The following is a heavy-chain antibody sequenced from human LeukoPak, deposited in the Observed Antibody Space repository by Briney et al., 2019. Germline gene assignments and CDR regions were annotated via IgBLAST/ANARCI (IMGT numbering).Heavy chain of an antibody. CDR3: ARDYCSGGSCALVDY. Sequence: GGSLRLSCAASGFTFSSYAMHWVRQAPGKGLEWVAVISYDGSNKYYADSVKGRFTISRDNSKNTLYLQMNSLRAEDTAVYYCARDYCSGGSCALVDYWGQGTLVTVSS. D-gene: IGHD2-15*01. CDR2: ISYDGSNK. V-gene: IGHV3-30-3*01. CDR1: GFTFSSYA. J-gene: IGHJ4*02.